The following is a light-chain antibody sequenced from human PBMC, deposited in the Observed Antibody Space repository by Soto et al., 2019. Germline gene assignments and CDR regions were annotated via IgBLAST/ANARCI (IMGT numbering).Light chain of an antibody. CDR2: DAS. CDR3: QQRYNWSWT. CDR1: QNISNV. Sequence: IVITHAPPTLSTSLGDRATLTCRASQNISNVLAWYQQKPGEAPRLLIFDASNLQCGVPSRFSGSGSVTDFTLAITGLQPEDFAAYYCQQRYNWSWTFGQGTKVDI. J-gene: IGKJ1*01. V-gene: IGKV1-6*01.